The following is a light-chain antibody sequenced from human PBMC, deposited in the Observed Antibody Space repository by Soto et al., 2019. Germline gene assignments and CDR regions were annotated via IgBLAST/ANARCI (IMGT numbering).Light chain of an antibody. CDR1: SSDIGGYNY. CDR2: EVT. J-gene: IGLJ3*02. V-gene: IGLV2-14*01. Sequence: QSVLTQPASVSGSPGQSITISCTGTSSDIGGYNYVSWYQHHPGKAPKLIIYEVTNRPSGVSSRFSGSKSGNTASLTISGLQAEDEADYYCTSYASSILWVFGGGTKVTVL. CDR3: TSYASSILWV.